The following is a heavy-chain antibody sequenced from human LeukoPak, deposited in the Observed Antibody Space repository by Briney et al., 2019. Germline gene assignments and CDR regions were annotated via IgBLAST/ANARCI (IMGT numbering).Heavy chain of an antibody. V-gene: IGHV3-48*03. CDR3: AELGITMIGGV. D-gene: IGHD3-10*02. Sequence: GGTLRLSCAASGFTFSSYAMSWVRQAPGKGLEWVSYISSSGSTIYYADSVKGRFTISRDNAKNSLYLQMNSLRAEDTAVYYCAELGITMIGGVWGKGTTVTISS. CDR2: ISSSGSTI. CDR1: GFTFSSYA. J-gene: IGHJ6*04.